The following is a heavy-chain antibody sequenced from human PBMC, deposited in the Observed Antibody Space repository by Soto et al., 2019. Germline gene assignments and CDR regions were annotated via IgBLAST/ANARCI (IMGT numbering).Heavy chain of an antibody. CDR3: ARGATAAGTVGFDY. V-gene: IGHV4-34*01. CDR1: GGSFSGYY. CDR2: INHSGST. D-gene: IGHD6-13*01. Sequence: QVQLQQWGAGLLKPSETLSLTCAVYGGSFSGYYWSWIRQPPGKGLEWIGEINHSGSTNYNPSLKSRVTIXVXTXXNQFSLKLSSVTAADTAVYYCARGATAAGTVGFDYWGQGTLVTVSS. J-gene: IGHJ4*02.